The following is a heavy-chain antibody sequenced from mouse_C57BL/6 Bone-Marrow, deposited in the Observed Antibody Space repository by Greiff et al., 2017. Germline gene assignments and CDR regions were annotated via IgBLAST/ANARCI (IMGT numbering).Heavy chain of an antibody. CDR2: ISNLAYSI. D-gene: IGHD1-1*01. Sequence: EVKLMESGGGLVQPGGSLKLSCAASGFTFSDYGMAWVRQAPRKGPEWVAFISNLAYSIYYADTVTGRFTISRENAKNTLYLEMSSLRSEDTAMYYCARITTVVATGDWYFDVWGTGTTVTVSS. CDR1: GFTFSDYG. V-gene: IGHV5-15*01. CDR3: ARITTVVATGDWYFDV. J-gene: IGHJ1*03.